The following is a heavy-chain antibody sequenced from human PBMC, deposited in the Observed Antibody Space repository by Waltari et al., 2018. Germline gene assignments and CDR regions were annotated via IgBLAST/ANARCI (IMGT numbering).Heavy chain of an antibody. V-gene: IGHV3-15*01. D-gene: IGHD1-26*01. CDR1: GFTFSNAW. Sequence: EVQLVESGGGLVKPGGSLRLSCAASGFTFSNAWMSWVRQAPGKGLEWVGRIKSKTDGGTTDYAAPVKGRCNISRDDSKNTLYLQMNSLKTEDTAVYYCTTVGASTSGAFDIWGQGTMVTVAS. J-gene: IGHJ3*02. CDR2: IKSKTDGGTT. CDR3: TTVGASTSGAFDI.